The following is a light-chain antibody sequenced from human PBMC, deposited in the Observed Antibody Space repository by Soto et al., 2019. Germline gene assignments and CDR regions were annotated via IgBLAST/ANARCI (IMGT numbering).Light chain of an antibody. J-gene: IGKJ1*01. CDR2: GAS. V-gene: IGKV3-20*01. Sequence: EIVLTQSPGTLSLSPGERATLSCRVSQSVSSSYLAWYQQKPGQAPRLLIYGASSRATGIPDRFSGSGSGTDFTLTISRLEPEDFAVYYCQQYGSSPWTFGQGTKVDNK. CDR1: QSVSSSY. CDR3: QQYGSSPWT.